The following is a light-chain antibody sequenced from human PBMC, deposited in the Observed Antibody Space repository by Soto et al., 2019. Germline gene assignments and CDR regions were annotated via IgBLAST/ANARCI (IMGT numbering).Light chain of an antibody. CDR3: QKYDTVPWA. CDR2: GAS. CDR1: QSVSSTY. V-gene: IGKV3-20*01. J-gene: IGKJ1*01. Sequence: EIVLTQSPGTLSLSPGERATLSCRASQSVSSTYLAWYQQKPGQAPRLLIYGASSRATGIPDRFSGSGSGTDFTLTISSLQPEDVATYYCQKYDTVPWAFGQGTKVDIK.